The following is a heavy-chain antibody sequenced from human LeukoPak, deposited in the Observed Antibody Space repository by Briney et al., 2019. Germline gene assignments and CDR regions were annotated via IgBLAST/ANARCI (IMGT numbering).Heavy chain of an antibody. J-gene: IGHJ4*02. Sequence: SETLSLTCTVSGGSISSGGYYWSWIRQPPGKGLEWIGYIYHSGSTYYNPSLKSRVTISVDRSKNQFSLKLSSVTAADTAVYYCARDSPVEMATIGDYWGQGTLVTVSS. CDR2: IYHSGST. D-gene: IGHD5-24*01. CDR3: ARDSPVEMATIGDY. V-gene: IGHV4-30-2*01. CDR1: GGSISSGGYY.